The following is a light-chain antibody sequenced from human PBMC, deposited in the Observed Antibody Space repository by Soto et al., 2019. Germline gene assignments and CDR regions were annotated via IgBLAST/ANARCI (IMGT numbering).Light chain of an antibody. CDR2: AAS. V-gene: IGKV1-39*01. CDR3: KHSYSTPRT. CDR1: QSISSY. J-gene: IGKJ2*01. Sequence: DIPMTQSPSSLSASVGDRVTITCRASQSISSYLNWYQQKPGKAPELLIYAASSLQSGVPSRFSGSGSGTDFTLTISSLQPEDFATYYFKHSYSTPRTFGQGTKLEIK.